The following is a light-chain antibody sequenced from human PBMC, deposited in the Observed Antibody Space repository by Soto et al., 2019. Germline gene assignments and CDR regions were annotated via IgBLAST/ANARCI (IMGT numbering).Light chain of an antibody. V-gene: IGKV3-20*01. Sequence: EIVLTQSPGTLSLSPGERATLSCRASQSVSSSFLAWYQHKPGQAPRLLIYDASSRATGIPVRFSGSGSGTDFTLTISRLEPEDFAVYYCQQYAISPTFGQGTKVEIK. CDR3: QQYAISPT. CDR2: DAS. CDR1: QSVSSSF. J-gene: IGKJ1*01.